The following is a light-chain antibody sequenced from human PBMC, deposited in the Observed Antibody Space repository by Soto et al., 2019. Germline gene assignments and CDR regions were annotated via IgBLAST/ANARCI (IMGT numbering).Light chain of an antibody. CDR1: VLPKQY. Sequence: SYELTQPPSVSVSPGQTARITCSGDVLPKQYAYWFQQKPGQAPVLVMSKDSERPSGIPERFSGSSSGTTVTLTIIGVQTEDEADYYCQSGDSSATYRGVFGGGTKVTVL. CDR2: KDS. V-gene: IGLV3-25*03. CDR3: QSGDSSATYRGV. J-gene: IGLJ3*02.